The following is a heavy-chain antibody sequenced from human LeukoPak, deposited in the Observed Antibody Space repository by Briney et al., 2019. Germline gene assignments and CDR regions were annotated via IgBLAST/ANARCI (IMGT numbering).Heavy chain of an antibody. V-gene: IGHV4-39*02. Sequence: SETLSLTCTVSGGYISSSSHYWGWIRQSPGKGLEWIGSINYSGSTSYNPSLKSRVAISVDTSKNHFSLNLSSVTATVTAVFYCAKLRNRYFQFYMDVWGTGTTVTVSS. J-gene: IGHJ6*03. CDR3: AKLRNRYFQFYMDV. CDR1: GGYISSSSHY. CDR2: INYSGST. D-gene: IGHD3-9*01.